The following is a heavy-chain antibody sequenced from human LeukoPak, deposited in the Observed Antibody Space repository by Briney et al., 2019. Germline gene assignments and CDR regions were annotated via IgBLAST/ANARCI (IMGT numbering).Heavy chain of an antibody. Sequence: ASVKDSCKASVYTLTSYDVNWVRPATGQGLEWMGRMNPNSGNTDYAQKFQGRVTITRNTTISTAYMELSSLRSEGTAVYYCARVHVEAPDYYMEVWGKGTTVSVSS. V-gene: IGHV1-8*03. J-gene: IGHJ6*03. CDR1: VYTLTSYD. CDR3: ARVHVEAPDYYMEV. D-gene: IGHD1-1*01. CDR2: MNPNSGNT.